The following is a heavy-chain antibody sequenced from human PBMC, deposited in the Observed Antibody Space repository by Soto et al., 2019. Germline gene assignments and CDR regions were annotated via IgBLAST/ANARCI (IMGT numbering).Heavy chain of an antibody. J-gene: IGHJ3*02. D-gene: IGHD3-9*01. Sequence: GTSVKVTSKDPGFGKTVDHVHRVRQAHGQGLEWMGWINPNSGGTNYAQKFQGWVTMTRDTSISTAYMELSRLRSDDTAVYYCATGFPYDSLTGSGAFDIWGQGTMVTVSS. CDR1: GFGKTVDH. CDR2: INPNSGGT. CDR3: ATGFPYDSLTGSGAFDI. V-gene: IGHV1-2*04.